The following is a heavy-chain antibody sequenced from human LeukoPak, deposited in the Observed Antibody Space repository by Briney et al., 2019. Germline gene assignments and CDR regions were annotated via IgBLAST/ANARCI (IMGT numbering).Heavy chain of an antibody. D-gene: IGHD4-17*01. J-gene: IGHJ6*02. CDR1: GGSISSGGYY. CDR3: ARGGFIPPTTTVWGLDV. V-gene: IGHV4-39*07. Sequence: PSETLSLTCTVSGGSISSGGYYWSWIRQPPGKGLEWIGSIYYSGSTYYNPSLKSRVTISVDRSTNQFSLKLSSVTAADTAVYYCARGGFIPPTTTVWGLDVWGQGTTVTVSS. CDR2: IYYSGST.